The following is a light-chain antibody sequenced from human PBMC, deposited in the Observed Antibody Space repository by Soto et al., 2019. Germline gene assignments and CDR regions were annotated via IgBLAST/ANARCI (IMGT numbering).Light chain of an antibody. CDR2: DAS. CDR3: QQYNTYPWT. V-gene: IGKV1-5*01. J-gene: IGKJ1*01. Sequence: DIQMTQSPSTLSASVGDRVTITCRASQSISTRLAWYQQKSGKAPHRRICDASTLESGVSSRFSGSGSGTEFTLTISSLQAADFATYYCQQYNTYPWTFGQGTKVDIK. CDR1: QSISTR.